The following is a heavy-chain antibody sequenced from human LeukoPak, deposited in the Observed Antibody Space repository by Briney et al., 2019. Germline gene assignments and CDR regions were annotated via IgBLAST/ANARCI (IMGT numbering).Heavy chain of an antibody. V-gene: IGHV3-15*01. J-gene: IGHJ6*02. CDR3: TTDFDYYYYYGMDV. Sequence: SGGSLRLSCAASGFTFSNAWMSWVRQAPGKGLEWVGRIKSKTDGGTTDYAAPVKGRFTISRDDSKNTLYLQMNSLKTEDTAVCYCTTDFDYYYYYGMDVWGQGTTVTVSS. CDR1: GFTFSNAW. CDR2: IKSKTDGGTT. D-gene: IGHD3-9*01.